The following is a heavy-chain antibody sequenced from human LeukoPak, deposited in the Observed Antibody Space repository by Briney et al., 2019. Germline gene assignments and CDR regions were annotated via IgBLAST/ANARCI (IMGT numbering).Heavy chain of an antibody. J-gene: IGHJ6*03. D-gene: IGHD1-1*01. V-gene: IGHV3-13*01. Sequence: GGSLRLSCAASGFTFSSFDMHWVRQPTGQGLEWVSTIGTASDTYYPGSVEGRFTLSRDSAKNSLYLQMNSLTAGDTAVYYCARGPPRGKYYYMDVWGKGTTVTVSS. CDR3: ARGPPRGKYYYMDV. CDR2: IGTASDT. CDR1: GFTFSSFD.